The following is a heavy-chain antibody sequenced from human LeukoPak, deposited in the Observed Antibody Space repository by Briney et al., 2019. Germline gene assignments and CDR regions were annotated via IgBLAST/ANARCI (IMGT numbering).Heavy chain of an antibody. CDR2: ISYDGNNK. J-gene: IGHJ4*02. D-gene: IGHD6-19*01. Sequence: GGSLRLSCAASGFTFNSYGMHWVRQAPGKGLEWVAVISYDGNNKYYADSVKGRFAISRDNSKNTLYLQMNSLRAEDTAVYYCAKPYGSGYSYFDSWGQGALVTVSS. CDR3: AKPYGSGYSYFDS. V-gene: IGHV3-30*18. CDR1: GFTFNSYG.